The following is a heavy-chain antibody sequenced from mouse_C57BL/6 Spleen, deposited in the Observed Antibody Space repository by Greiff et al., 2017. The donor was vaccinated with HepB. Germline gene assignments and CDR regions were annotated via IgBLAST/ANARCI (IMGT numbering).Heavy chain of an antibody. J-gene: IGHJ2*01. Sequence: EVHLVESGGDLVKPGGSLKLSCAASGFTFSNYGMSWVRQTPDKRLEWVATISSGGSYTYYPDSVKGRFTISRDHAKNPLYLQMSSLKSEDTAMYYCARHGIRDYFDYWGQGTTLTVSS. CDR2: ISSGGSYT. CDR3: ARHGIRDYFDY. CDR1: GFTFSNYG. V-gene: IGHV5-6*01. D-gene: IGHD4-1*01.